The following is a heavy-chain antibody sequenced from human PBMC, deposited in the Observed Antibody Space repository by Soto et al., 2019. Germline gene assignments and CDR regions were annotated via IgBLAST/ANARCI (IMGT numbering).Heavy chain of an antibody. CDR2: IWYDGSNK. CDR1: GFTFSSYG. V-gene: IGHV3-33*01. J-gene: IGHJ4*02. CDR3: ARGGRGSSSFYY. Sequence: QVQLVESGGGVVQPGRSLRLSCAASGFTFSSYGMHWVRQAPGKGLEWVAVIWYDGSNKYYADSVKGRFTISRDNSKNTLYLQMNSLRAEDTAVYYCARGGRGSSSFYYWGQGTLVTVSS. D-gene: IGHD6-6*01.